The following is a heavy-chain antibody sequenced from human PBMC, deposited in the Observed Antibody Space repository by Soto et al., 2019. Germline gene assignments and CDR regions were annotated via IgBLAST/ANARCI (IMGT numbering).Heavy chain of an antibody. CDR2: VNPDGTIT. V-gene: IGHV3-74*01. CDR3: AKDTGPN. CDR1: GYTFSHYW. J-gene: IGHJ4*02. Sequence: PGGSLRLSCAASGYTFSHYWMHWVRQAPGKGLVWVSRVNPDGTITTYADSVKGRFTISRDNAKNTLYLQMNSLGAEDTAFYYCAKDTGPNWGQGTLVTVSS.